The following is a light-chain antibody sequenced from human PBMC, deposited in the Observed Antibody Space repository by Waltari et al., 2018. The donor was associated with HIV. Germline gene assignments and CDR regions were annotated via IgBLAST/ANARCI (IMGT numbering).Light chain of an antibody. Sequence: QSALTQPASVSGAPGPSITISCTGTSRDAGGYNSVSWYQQHPGTAPKLMIYDVSNRPSGVSNRFSGSKSGNTASLTISGLQAEDEADYYCSSYTSSSIYVFGTGTKVTVL. CDR2: DVS. CDR3: SSYTSSSIYV. J-gene: IGLJ1*01. CDR1: SRDAGGYNS. V-gene: IGLV2-14*03.